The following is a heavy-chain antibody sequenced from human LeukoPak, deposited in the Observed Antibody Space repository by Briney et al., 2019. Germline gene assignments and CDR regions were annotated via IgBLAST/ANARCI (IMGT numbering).Heavy chain of an antibody. V-gene: IGHV3-23*01. D-gene: IGHD3-10*01. Sequence: GGSLRLSCAASGFTFSTYGMTWVRQAPGKGLEWVSSISGSGGSTYYADSVKGRVTVSRDNSKSTLFLQMNSLRAEDTAVYYCAKDRGVSYVKAMDYWGQGTLVTVSA. CDR2: ISGSGGST. CDR3: AKDRGVSYVKAMDY. J-gene: IGHJ4*02. CDR1: GFTFSTYG.